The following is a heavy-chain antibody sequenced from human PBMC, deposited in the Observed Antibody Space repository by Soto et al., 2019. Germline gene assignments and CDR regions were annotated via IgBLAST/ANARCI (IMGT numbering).Heavy chain of an antibody. J-gene: IGHJ4*02. CDR2: INDGSEE. CDR3: ARDDLFVDNGLDH. D-gene: IGHD1-1*01. CDR1: GFSFSAHG. V-gene: IGHV3-33*01. Sequence: QVQLVESGGGVVRPGTSLRLSCAATGFSFSAHGMHWVRQAPGKGLEWLAVINDGSEEGYADSVRGRFTISRDNARNILYLQMDSLRAEDSALYCCARDDLFVDNGLDHWGQGTLVTVSS.